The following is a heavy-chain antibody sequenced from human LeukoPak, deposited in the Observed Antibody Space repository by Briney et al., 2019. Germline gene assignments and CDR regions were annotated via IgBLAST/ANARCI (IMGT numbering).Heavy chain of an antibody. V-gene: IGHV4-34*01. Sequence: SETLSLTCAVYGGSFSGYYWSWIRQPPGKGLEWIGEINHSGSTTYNPSLKSRVTISVDTSKNQFSLKLSSVTAADTAVYYCAGGGIRYFDYWGQGTLVTVSS. CDR1: GGSFSGYY. J-gene: IGHJ4*02. CDR2: INHSGST. D-gene: IGHD3-3*02. CDR3: AGGGIRYFDY.